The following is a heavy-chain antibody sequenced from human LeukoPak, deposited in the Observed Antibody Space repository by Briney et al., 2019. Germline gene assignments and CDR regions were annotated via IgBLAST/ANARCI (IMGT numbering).Heavy chain of an antibody. CDR3: APPPRYCGGDCPRYFQH. CDR2: IDPEDGET. J-gene: IGHJ1*01. D-gene: IGHD2-21*02. Sequence: ASVEVSCKVSGYTLTELSMHWVRQAPGKGLEWMGGIDPEDGETIYAQKFQGRVTMTEDTYTDTAYMELSNLRSEDTAVYYCAPPPRYCGGDCPRYFQHWGQGTLVTVSS. CDR1: GYTLTELS. V-gene: IGHV1-24*01.